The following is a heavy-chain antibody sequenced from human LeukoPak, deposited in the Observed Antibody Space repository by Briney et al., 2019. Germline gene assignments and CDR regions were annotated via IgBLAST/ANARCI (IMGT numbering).Heavy chain of an antibody. V-gene: IGHV3-48*01. CDR3: AREGVIANFDY. CDR2: ISSSSSTI. Sequence: PGGSLRLSCAASGFTFSSYSMNWVRQAPGKGLEGASYISSSSSTIYYADSVKGRFTIARNNAKNSLYLQMNSLRAEDTAVYYCAREGVIANFDYWGQGTLVTVSS. D-gene: IGHD3-10*01. J-gene: IGHJ4*02. CDR1: GFTFSSYS.